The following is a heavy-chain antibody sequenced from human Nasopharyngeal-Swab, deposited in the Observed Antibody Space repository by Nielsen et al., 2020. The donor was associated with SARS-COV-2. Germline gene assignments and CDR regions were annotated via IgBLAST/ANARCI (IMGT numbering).Heavy chain of an antibody. CDR1: GYTFTSYG. CDR3: ARDAATMIVGLNWFDP. CDR2: ISAYNGNT. D-gene: IGHD3-22*01. V-gene: IGHV1-18*01. Sequence: VKVSCKASGYTFTSYGISWVRQAPGQGLEWMGWISAYNGNTNYAQKLQGRVTMTTDTSTSTAYMELRSLRSDDTAVYYCARDAATMIVGLNWFDPWGQGTLVTVSS. J-gene: IGHJ5*02.